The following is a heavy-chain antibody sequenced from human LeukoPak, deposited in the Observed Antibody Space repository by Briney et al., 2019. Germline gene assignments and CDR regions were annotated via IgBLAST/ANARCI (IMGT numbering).Heavy chain of an antibody. D-gene: IGHD2-8*01. CDR1: GYSFTSYW. CDR3: ARGYCTNGVCYNPFDYYYYGMDV. Sequence: SGESLKISCKGSGYSFTSYWISWVRQMPGKGLEWMGRIDPSDSYNNYRPSFQGHVTISADKSISTAYLQWSSLKASDTAMYYCARGYCTNGVCYNPFDYYYYGMDVWGQGTTVTVSS. CDR2: IDPSDSYN. V-gene: IGHV5-10-1*01. J-gene: IGHJ6*02.